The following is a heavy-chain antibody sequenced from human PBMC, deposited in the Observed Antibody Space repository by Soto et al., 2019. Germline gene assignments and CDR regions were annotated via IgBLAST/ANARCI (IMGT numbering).Heavy chain of an antibody. CDR3: ARGGPCGYACPDYYYYYGMDV. CDR1: GYTFTSYG. V-gene: IGHV1-18*01. Sequence: QVQLVQSGAEVKKPGASVKVSCKASGYTFTSYGISWVRQAPGQGLEWMGWISAYNGNTNYAQKLQGRVTMTTDTSTXXAXMXXRSRRSDDTAVYYCARGGPCGYACPDYYYYYGMDVWGQGTTVTVSS. CDR2: ISAYNGNT. D-gene: IGHD5-12*01. J-gene: IGHJ6*02.